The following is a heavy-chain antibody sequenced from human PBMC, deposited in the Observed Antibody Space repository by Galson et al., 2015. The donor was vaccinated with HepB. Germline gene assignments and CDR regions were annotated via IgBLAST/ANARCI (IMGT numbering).Heavy chain of an antibody. CDR2: ISSSSTTI. V-gene: IGHV3-48*01. Sequence: SLRLSCAASGFTFSSYSMNWVRQAPGKGLEWVSYISSSSTTIYYADSVKGRFTISRDDAKNSLYLQINSLRAEDTAIYYCAKGGGDFWSGPLFDPWGQGTLVTVSS. CDR3: AKGGGDFWSGPLFDP. D-gene: IGHD3-3*01. CDR1: GFTFSSYS. J-gene: IGHJ5*02.